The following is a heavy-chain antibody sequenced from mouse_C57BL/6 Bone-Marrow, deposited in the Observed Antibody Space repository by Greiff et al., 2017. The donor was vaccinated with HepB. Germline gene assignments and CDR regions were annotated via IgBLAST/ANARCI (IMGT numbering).Heavy chain of an antibody. CDR1: GYTFTDYY. D-gene: IGHD1-2*01. J-gene: IGHJ4*01. CDR3: ARPSHYYGYFPY. Sequence: EVQLQQSGPVLVKPGASVKMSCKASGYTFTDYYMNWVKQSHGKSLEWIGVINPYNGGTSYNQKLKGKATLTVDKSSSTAYMELNSLTSEDSAVYYCARPSHYYGYFPYWGQGTSVTVSS. CDR2: INPYNGGT. V-gene: IGHV1-19*01.